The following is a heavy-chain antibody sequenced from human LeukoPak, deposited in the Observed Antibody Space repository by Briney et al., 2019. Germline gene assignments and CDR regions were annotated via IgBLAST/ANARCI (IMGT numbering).Heavy chain of an antibody. CDR3: ARDYGSGSYQY. J-gene: IGHJ4*02. Sequence: SETLSLTCTVSGGPINSYFWTWIRQPAGKGLEWIGRIYTGGSTNYNPSLKSRVTMSVDTSKNQFSLKLSSVTAADTAVYYCARDYGSGSYQYWGQGTLVTVSS. D-gene: IGHD3-10*01. V-gene: IGHV4-4*07. CDR1: GGPINSYF. CDR2: IYTGGST.